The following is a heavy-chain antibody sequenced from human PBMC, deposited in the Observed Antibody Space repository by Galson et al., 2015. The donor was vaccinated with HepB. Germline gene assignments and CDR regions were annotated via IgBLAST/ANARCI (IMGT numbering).Heavy chain of an antibody. J-gene: IGHJ5*02. Sequence: SLRLSCAASGFTFSSYAMSWVRQAPGKGLEGVSAISGSGGSTYYADSVKGRFTISRDNSKNTLYLQMNSLRAEDTAVYYFAKDLELLLVFDNPWFDPWGQGTLVTVSS. D-gene: IGHD1-26*01. CDR2: ISGSGGST. CDR3: AKDLELLLVFDNPWFDP. V-gene: IGHV3-23*01. CDR1: GFTFSSYA.